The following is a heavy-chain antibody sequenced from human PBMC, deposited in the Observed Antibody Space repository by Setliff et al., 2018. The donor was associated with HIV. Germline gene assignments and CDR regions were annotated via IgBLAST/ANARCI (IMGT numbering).Heavy chain of an antibody. CDR2: ISSSGSTV. V-gene: IGHV3-11*04. Sequence: GGSLRLSCAASGFTFSDYYMSWIRQAPGKGLEWISYISSSGSTVYFADSVKGRLTVSRDNAKNSLYLQMISLRAEDTAVYYCVRVGIGYDFWSGYLPFDIWGQGRLVTV. CDR3: VRVGIGYDFWSGYLPFDI. J-gene: IGHJ3*02. CDR1: GFTFSDYY. D-gene: IGHD3-3*01.